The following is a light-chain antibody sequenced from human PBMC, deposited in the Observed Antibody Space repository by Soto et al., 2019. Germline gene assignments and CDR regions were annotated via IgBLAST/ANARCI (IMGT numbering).Light chain of an antibody. Sequence: SVLTQPASVSGSPGQSITISCTGTSSDVGGYGYVSWYQQHPGKVPKLVIYEVVNRPSGVSNRFSGSKSGNSASLTISGLQAEDEADYYCGSYANSNTYVFGTGTKVTVL. CDR2: EVV. V-gene: IGLV2-14*01. CDR3: GSYANSNTYV. J-gene: IGLJ1*01. CDR1: SSDVGGYGY.